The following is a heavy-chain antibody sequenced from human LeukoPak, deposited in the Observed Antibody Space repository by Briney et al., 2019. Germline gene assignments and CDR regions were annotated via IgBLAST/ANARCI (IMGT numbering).Heavy chain of an antibody. J-gene: IGHJ5*02. CDR3: ARPWKLTEFDP. Sequence: SETLSLTCTVSGGSISNYYWSWIRQPPGKGLEWIGYIYYSGSTNYNTNYNPSLISRVTISVDTSKNQFSLKLSSVTAADTAVYYCARPWKLTEFDPWGQGTLVTVSS. V-gene: IGHV4-59*12. CDR2: IYYSGSTNYNT. CDR1: GGSISNYY. D-gene: IGHD4-23*01.